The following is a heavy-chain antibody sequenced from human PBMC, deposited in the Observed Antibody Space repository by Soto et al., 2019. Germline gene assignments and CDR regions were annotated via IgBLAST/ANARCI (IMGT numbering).Heavy chain of an antibody. J-gene: IGHJ2*01. CDR1: GFTFSTYA. CDR3: AKGGAAAGMGYFDL. Sequence: EVQVLESGGGLVQPGGSLRLSCAASGFTFSTYAMSWVRQAPGKGLEWVSGISGSGGSTYYADSVKGRFTISRDNSKKTLFLQKSSLRAEDTAVYFCAKGGAAAGMGYFDLWGRGTLVTVSS. V-gene: IGHV3-23*01. CDR2: ISGSGGST. D-gene: IGHD6-13*01.